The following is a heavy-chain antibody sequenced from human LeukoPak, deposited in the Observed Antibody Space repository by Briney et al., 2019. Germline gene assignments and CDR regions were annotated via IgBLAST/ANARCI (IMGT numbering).Heavy chain of an antibody. CDR3: ARDLAARPRFDAFDI. CDR2: ISAYNGNT. V-gene: IGHV1-18*01. CDR1: GYTFTSYG. Sequence: ASVKVSCKASGYTFTSYGISWVRQAPGQGLEWMGWISAYNGNTNYAQKLQGRVTMTTDTSTSTAYMELRSLRSDDTAVYYCARDLAARPRFDAFDIWGQVTMVTVSS. D-gene: IGHD6-6*01. J-gene: IGHJ3*02.